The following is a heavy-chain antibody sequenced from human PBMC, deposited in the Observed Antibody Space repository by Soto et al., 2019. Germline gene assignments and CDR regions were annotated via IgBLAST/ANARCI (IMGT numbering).Heavy chain of an antibody. Sequence: PSETLSLTCTVSGGSVSSCSYYWSWIRQPPGKGLEWIGYIYYSGSTNYNPSLKSRVTISVDTSKNQFSLKLSSVTAADTAVYYCSRGDSYYASISQFDYWGQGTLVTVSS. CDR3: SRGDSYYASISQFDY. CDR2: IYYSGST. V-gene: IGHV4-61*01. D-gene: IGHD3-22*01. CDR1: GGSVSSCSYY. J-gene: IGHJ4*02.